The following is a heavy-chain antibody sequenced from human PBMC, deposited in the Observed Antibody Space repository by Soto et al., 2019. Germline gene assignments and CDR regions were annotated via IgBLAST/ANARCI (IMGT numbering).Heavy chain of an antibody. CDR2: IIPIFGTA. CDR1: GGTFSSYA. D-gene: IGHD5-18*01. J-gene: IGHJ6*02. Sequence: QVQLVQSGAEVKKPGSSVKVSCKASGGTFSSYAISWVRQAPGQGLEWVGGIIPIFGTANYAQKFQGRVTIXPXEXXSPAYMELSSLRSEDTAVYYCASSAMDPYYYGMDVWGQGTTVTVSS. V-gene: IGHV1-69*05. CDR3: ASSAMDPYYYGMDV.